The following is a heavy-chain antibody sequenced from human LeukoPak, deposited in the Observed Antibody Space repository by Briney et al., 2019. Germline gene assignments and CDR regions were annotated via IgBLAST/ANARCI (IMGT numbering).Heavy chain of an antibody. V-gene: IGHV4-59*11. CDR3: ARPWHDSSIVGFDP. J-gene: IGHJ5*02. D-gene: IGHD4-11*01. CDR2: IYSSGST. CDR1: SGSISSHY. Sequence: PSETLSLTCTVSSGSISSHYWSWIRQPPGKGLEWIGYIYSSGSTNYNPSLKSRVTISVDTSKNQFSLKLSSVTAADTAVYYCARPWHDSSIVGFDPWGQGTLVTVSS.